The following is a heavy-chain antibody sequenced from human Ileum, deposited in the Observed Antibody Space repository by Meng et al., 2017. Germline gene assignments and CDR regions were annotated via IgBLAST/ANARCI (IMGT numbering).Heavy chain of an antibody. CDR1: GIYFSNSG. J-gene: IGHJ4*02. Sequence: QVELVAAGGCRVQPVSSLRVDGLAPGIYFSNSGRHWVRQGPGKGLEWVAMIWSDGSNKYYGDSVKGRFTISRDNSKNPVDLQMASLRAEDTAVYYCAREPSFGEHDYWGQGTLVTSPQ. CDR3: AREPSFGEHDY. V-gene: IGHV3-33*01. CDR2: IWSDGSNK. D-gene: IGHD3-10*01.